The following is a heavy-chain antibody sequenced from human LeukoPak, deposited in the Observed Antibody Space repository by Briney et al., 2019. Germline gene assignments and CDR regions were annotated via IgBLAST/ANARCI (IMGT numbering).Heavy chain of an antibody. D-gene: IGHD3-10*01. V-gene: IGHV3-30-3*01. Sequence: GRSLRLSCAASGFTFSSYAMHWVRQASGKGLEWVAVISYDGSNKYYADSVKGRFTISRDNSKNTLYLQMNSLRAEDTAVYYCARDGGEGESDWFDPWGQGTLVTVSS. J-gene: IGHJ5*02. CDR2: ISYDGSNK. CDR1: GFTFSSYA. CDR3: ARDGGEGESDWFDP.